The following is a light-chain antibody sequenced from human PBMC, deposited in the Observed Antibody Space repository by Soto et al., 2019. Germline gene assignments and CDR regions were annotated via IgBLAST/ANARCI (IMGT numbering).Light chain of an antibody. Sequence: EVVMTQSPATLSVSPGERATLSCRASQSVNANLAWYQQKPGQAPRLLIHGASNRATGIPARFSGSGFGTAFILTISSLQSEEFAVYYCQQYNTWLWTFGQGTKVEI. CDR3: QQYNTWLWT. CDR2: GAS. V-gene: IGKV3-15*01. J-gene: IGKJ1*01. CDR1: QSVNAN.